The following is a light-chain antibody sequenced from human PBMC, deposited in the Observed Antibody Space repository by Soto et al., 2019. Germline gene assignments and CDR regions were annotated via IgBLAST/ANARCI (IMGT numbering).Light chain of an antibody. Sequence: EIVLTQSLVTMYLSPGERATFYCRASQSVSSYLAWYQQKPGQAPRLLIYDASTRATGIPARFSGSGSGTDFTLTISSLEPEDFAVYYCQQRSNWPWTFGQGTEVDI. V-gene: IGKV3-11*01. CDR1: QSVSSY. CDR2: DAS. J-gene: IGKJ1*01. CDR3: QQRSNWPWT.